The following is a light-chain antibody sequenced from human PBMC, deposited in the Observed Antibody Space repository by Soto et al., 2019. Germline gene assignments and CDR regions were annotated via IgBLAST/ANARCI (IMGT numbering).Light chain of an antibody. J-gene: IGKJ1*01. Sequence: DIQMTQSPSSLSASVGDRVTITCQASQDISNYLNWYQQKPGKAPKLLIYDASNLETGVPLRFSGSGSGTEFTLTISSLQPDDFATYYCQQYNSYRRTFGQGTKVEIK. CDR3: QQYNSYRRT. V-gene: IGKV1-33*01. CDR2: DAS. CDR1: QDISNY.